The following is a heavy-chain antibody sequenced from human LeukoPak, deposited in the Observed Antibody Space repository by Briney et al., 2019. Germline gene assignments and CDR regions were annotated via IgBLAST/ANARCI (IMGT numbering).Heavy chain of an antibody. J-gene: IGHJ4*02. CDR2: IYYSGST. D-gene: IGHD4-17*01. CDR1: GGSISSYY. V-gene: IGHV4-59*01. CDR3: PRADGDYVDY. Sequence: SETLSLTCTVSGGSISSYYWSWIRQPPGKGLEWIGYIYYSGSTNYNPSLKSRVTISVDTSENQFSLKLSSVTAADTAVYYCPRADGDYVDYWGQGTLVTVSS.